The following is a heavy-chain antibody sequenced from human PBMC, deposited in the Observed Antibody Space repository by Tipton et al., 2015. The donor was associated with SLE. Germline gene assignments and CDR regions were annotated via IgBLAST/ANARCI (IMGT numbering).Heavy chain of an antibody. J-gene: IGHJ4*02. CDR3: TTSYYYEYYFDY. CDR1: GFTFSNAW. CDR2: IKSKTDGGTT. D-gene: IGHD3-22*01. Sequence: SLRLSCAASGFTFSNAWMSWVRQAPGKGLEWVGRIKSKTDGGTTDYAAPVKGRFTISRDDSKNTLYLQMNSLKTKDTAVYYCTTSYYYEYYFDYWGQGTLVTVSS. V-gene: IGHV3-15*01.